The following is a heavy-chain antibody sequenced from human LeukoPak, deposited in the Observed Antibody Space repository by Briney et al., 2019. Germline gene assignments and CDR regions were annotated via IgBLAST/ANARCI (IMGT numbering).Heavy chain of an antibody. CDR1: GGSISSYY. Sequence: SETLSLTCTVSGGSISSYYWSWIRQPPGKGLEWIGYIYYSGSTNYNPSLKSRVTISVDTSKNQFSLKLSSVTAADTAVYYCARGPVARYGSGSYYNPYYYYGMDVWGQGTTVTVSS. V-gene: IGHV4-59*01. CDR3: ARGPVARYGSGSYYNPYYYYGMDV. J-gene: IGHJ6*02. CDR2: IYYSGST. D-gene: IGHD3-10*01.